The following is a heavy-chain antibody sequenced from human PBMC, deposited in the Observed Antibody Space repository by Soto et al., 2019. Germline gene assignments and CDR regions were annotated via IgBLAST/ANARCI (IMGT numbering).Heavy chain of an antibody. CDR3: ANMDDF. V-gene: IGHV4-39*01. CDR1: GASISGTSDYWGTSDY. Sequence: PSETLSLTCTVSGASISGTSDYWGTSDYWGWVRQPPGKGLEWIGSFYYRGYTYYNPSLKSRITINPDTSKNLFSLQLHSVTPEDTAVYYCANMDDFWGQGTLVTVSS. J-gene: IGHJ4*02. D-gene: IGHD3-3*01. CDR2: FYYRGYT.